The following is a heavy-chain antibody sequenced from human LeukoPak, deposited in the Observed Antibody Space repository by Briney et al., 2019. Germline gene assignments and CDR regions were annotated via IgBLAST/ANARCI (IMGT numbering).Heavy chain of an antibody. J-gene: IGHJ4*02. V-gene: IGHV4-39*01. CDR1: GGSISSSSYY. Sequence: SETLSLTCTVSGGSISSSSYYWGWIRQPPGKGLEWIGSIYYSGSTYYNPSLKSRVTISVDMSKNQFSLKLSSVTAADTAVYYCARPVDKAESFDYWGQGTLVTVSS. D-gene: IGHD5-12*01. CDR2: IYYSGST. CDR3: ARPVDKAESFDY.